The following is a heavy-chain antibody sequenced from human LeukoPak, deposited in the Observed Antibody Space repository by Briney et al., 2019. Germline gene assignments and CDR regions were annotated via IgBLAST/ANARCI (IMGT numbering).Heavy chain of an antibody. Sequence: NPSETLSLTCTVSGGSISSSSYYWGWIRQPPGKGLEWIGSIYYSGSTYYNPSLKSRVTISVDTSKNQFSLKLSSVTAADTAVYYCARAPRLQPKLWFDPWGQGTLVTVSS. CDR1: GGSISSSSYY. V-gene: IGHV4-39*01. J-gene: IGHJ5*02. CDR2: IYYSGST. CDR3: ARAPRLQPKLWFDP. D-gene: IGHD2-15*01.